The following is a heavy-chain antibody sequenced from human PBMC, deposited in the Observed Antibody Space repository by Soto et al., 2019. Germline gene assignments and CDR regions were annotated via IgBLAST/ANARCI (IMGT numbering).Heavy chain of an antibody. CDR3: ARVGGINWFDP. CDR1: GGSISSSSYY. CDR2: IFYSGST. D-gene: IGHD1-20*01. V-gene: IGHV4-39*07. Sequence: ASETLSLTCTVSGGSISSSSYYWGWIRQPPGKGLEWIGHIFYSGSTYYNPSLKSRVTISVDTSKNQFSLKLSSVTAADTAVYYCARVGGINWFDPWGQGTLVTVSS. J-gene: IGHJ5*02.